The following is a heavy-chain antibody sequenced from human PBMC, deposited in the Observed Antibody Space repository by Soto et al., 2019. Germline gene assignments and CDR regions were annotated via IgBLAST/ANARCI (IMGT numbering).Heavy chain of an antibody. CDR3: ARDEMVVATGPMTWHYYYGMDV. Sequence: ASVKVSCKASGYTFTGYYMHWVRQAPGQGLEWMGGIIPIFGTANYAQKFQGRVTITADESTTTAYMELISLRSEDTAVYYCARDEMVVATGPMTWHYYYGMDVWGQGTTVTVSS. CDR1: GYTFTGYY. CDR2: IIPIFGTA. D-gene: IGHD2-15*01. V-gene: IGHV1-69*13. J-gene: IGHJ6*02.